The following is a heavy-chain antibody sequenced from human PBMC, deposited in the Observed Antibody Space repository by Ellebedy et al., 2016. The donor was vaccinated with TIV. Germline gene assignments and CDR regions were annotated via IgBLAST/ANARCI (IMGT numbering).Heavy chain of an antibody. CDR2: LYGSGRGI. D-gene: IGHD5-18*01. J-gene: IGHJ4*02. Sequence: PGGSLRLSCAASGFTFSSFAMGWVRQTPGKGLEGVSGLYGSGRGIFYSDSVKGRFTISRDNSKSTLDLQMSSLRAEDTAVYYCAKDRTPGDGYWVFDFWGQGTLVTVST. V-gene: IGHV3-23*01. CDR3: AKDRTPGDGYWVFDF. CDR1: GFTFSSFA.